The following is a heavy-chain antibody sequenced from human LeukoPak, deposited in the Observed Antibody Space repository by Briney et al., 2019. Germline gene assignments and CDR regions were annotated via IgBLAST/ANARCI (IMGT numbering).Heavy chain of an antibody. CDR1: GFSPTSFV. D-gene: IGHD1-14*01. J-gene: IGHJ4*02. CDR3: ARDPRHGKPVHFVN. CDR2: ISTDGSIK. Sequence: PGRTLRLSCVARGFSPTSFVTYWGCQAPGKGLGWVAAISTDGSIKYYADSVKDRFTISRDNSKNTLYLQMNSLSDEDTAVYYCARDPRHGKPVHFVNWGQGTPVIVSS. V-gene: IGHV3-30*03.